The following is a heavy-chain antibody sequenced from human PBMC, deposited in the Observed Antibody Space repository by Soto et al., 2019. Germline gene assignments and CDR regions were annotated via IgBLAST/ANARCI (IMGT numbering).Heavy chain of an antibody. CDR3: ARDSAVAGTGTLDY. V-gene: IGHV3-7*03. J-gene: IGHJ4*02. CDR2: IKQDGSEK. CDR1: GFTFSSYW. Sequence: EVQLVESGGGLVQPGGSLRLSCAASGFTFSSYWMSWVRQAPGKGLEWVANIKQDGSEKYYVDSVKGRFTISRDNAKNSLYLQMNSLRAEDTAVYNCARDSAVAGTGTLDYWGQGTLVTVSS. D-gene: IGHD6-19*01.